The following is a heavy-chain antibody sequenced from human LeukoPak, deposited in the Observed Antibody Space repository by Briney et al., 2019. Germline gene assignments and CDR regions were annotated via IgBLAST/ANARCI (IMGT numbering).Heavy chain of an antibody. V-gene: IGHV3-48*03. CDR3: VRDQGRWFDP. J-gene: IGHJ5*02. CDR2: ITSSGSMR. Sequence: PGGSLRLSCAASGFTFSSYEMNWVRQAPGKGLEWVSKITSSGSMRSYADSVRGRFTISRDNAKSSLYLQMNSLRAEDTAVYYCVRDQGRWFDPWGQGTLVTVSS. CDR1: GFTFSSYE.